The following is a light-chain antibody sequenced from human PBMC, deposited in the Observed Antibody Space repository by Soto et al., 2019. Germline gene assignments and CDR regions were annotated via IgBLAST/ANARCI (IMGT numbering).Light chain of an antibody. CDR1: SSDVGDYNY. J-gene: IGLJ1*01. Sequence: QSALTQPPSASGSPGQSVTISCTGTSSDVGDYNYVSWYQQHPGKAPKLMIYEVSKRPSGVPDRFSGSKSGNTASLTVSGLQAEDEADYYCTTYAGSNNFVFGTGTKLTLL. CDR2: EVS. V-gene: IGLV2-8*01. CDR3: TTYAGSNNFV.